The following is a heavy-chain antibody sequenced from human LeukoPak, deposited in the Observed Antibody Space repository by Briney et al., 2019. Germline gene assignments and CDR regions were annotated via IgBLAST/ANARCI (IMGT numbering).Heavy chain of an antibody. D-gene: IGHD3-3*01. J-gene: IGHJ4*02. Sequence: GGSLRLSCAGSGFTFRSYWISCVRQAPGKGLEWVANIKQDGSEEYYDDSVKGRFTISRDDAKNSLFLQMNSLRADDTAVYYCARDVHYDLWSDSFPLDYWGQGTLVTVSS. V-gene: IGHV3-7*01. CDR2: IKQDGSEE. CDR3: ARDVHYDLWSDSFPLDY. CDR1: GFTFRSYW.